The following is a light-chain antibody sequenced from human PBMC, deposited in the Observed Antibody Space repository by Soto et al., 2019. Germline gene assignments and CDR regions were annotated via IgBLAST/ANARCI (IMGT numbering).Light chain of an antibody. CDR1: SSDVGGYNY. Sequence: DLTQAASGSGAPWEASPISCTGNSSDVGGYNYVSWYQQHPGKAPKLMIYDVSNRPSGVSNRFSGSKSGNTASLTISGLQAEDEADYYCSSYTSSSTPYVFGTGTKVTVL. CDR3: SSYTSSSTPYV. V-gene: IGLV2-14*01. J-gene: IGLJ1*01. CDR2: DVS.